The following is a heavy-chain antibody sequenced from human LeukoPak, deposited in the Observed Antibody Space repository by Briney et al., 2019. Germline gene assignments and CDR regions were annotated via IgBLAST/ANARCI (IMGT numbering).Heavy chain of an antibody. CDR3: ANKRNTAPYYFDY. Sequence: GSLRLSCAASGFTVSSNYMSWVRQAPGKGLEWIWEIYHSGSANYNPSLKSRVTISVDKSKNQFSLQLSSVTAADTAVYYCANKRNTAPYYFDYWGQGTLVTVSS. D-gene: IGHD5-18*01. CDR1: GFTVSSNY. CDR2: IYHSGSA. V-gene: IGHV4-4*02. J-gene: IGHJ4*02.